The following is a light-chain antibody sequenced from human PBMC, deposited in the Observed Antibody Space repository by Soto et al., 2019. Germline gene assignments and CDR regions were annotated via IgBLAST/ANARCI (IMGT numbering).Light chain of an antibody. V-gene: IGKV3-20*01. CDR1: QSLRSSY. Sequence: VLTQSPNTLSVSPGERATLSCWASQSLRSSYLAWYQRKPGQDPRLLMFGSSRRDTGIPDRFNGSGSGTDFILTISRLEPEDVAVYYCQQHGTSPYTFGQGTKVDI. CDR2: GSS. CDR3: QQHGTSPYT. J-gene: IGKJ2*01.